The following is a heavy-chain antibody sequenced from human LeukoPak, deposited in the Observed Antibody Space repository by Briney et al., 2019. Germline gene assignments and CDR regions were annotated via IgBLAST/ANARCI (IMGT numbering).Heavy chain of an antibody. V-gene: IGHV1-2*02. CDR1: GYTFTGYY. J-gene: IGHJ4*02. CDR2: INPNSGGT. Sequence: ASVKVSCKASGYTFTGYYMHWVRQAPGQGLEWMGWINPNSGGTNYSQKFQGRVTMTRDTSISTAYMELSRLRSDDTAVYYCARDYYDSSGYYDYWGQGTLVTVSS. D-gene: IGHD3-22*01. CDR3: ARDYYDSSGYYDY.